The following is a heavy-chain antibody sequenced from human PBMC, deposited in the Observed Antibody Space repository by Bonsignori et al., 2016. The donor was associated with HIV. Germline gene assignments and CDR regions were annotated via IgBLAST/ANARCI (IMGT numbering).Heavy chain of an antibody. Sequence: VRQAPGKGLEWVGRVINGGATEYAAPVKGRFIISRDDSKNMVYLQMNSLKTEDTAVYYCAADVVEPLAQIDHWGQGTPVTVSS. CDR3: AADVVEPLAQIDH. V-gene: IGHV3-15*01. J-gene: IGHJ4*02. D-gene: IGHD1-14*01. CDR2: VINGGAT.